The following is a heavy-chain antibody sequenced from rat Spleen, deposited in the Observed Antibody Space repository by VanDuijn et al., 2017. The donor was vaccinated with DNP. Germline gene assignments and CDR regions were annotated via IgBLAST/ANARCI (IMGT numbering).Heavy chain of an antibody. CDR1: GFNFKDYW. J-gene: IGHJ2*01. D-gene: IGHD1-12*01. Sequence: EVKLVESGGGLVQPGRSLKLSCAASGFNFKDYWMGWVRQAPGKGLEWIGEINENSRTINYSPTLKDKFPISRDNAQNTLYLQMSRLGSVDTAIYYCARGGLYYFDYWGQGVMVTVSS. V-gene: IGHV4-2*01. CDR3: ARGGLYYFDY. CDR2: INENSRTI.